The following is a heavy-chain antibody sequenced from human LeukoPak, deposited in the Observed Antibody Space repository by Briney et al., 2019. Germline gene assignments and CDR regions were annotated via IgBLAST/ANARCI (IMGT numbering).Heavy chain of an antibody. D-gene: IGHD6-6*01. CDR2: IRYDGSNK. CDR3: ANGFRAARLPPVDP. J-gene: IGHJ5*02. CDR1: GFTFSSYG. Sequence: GGSLRLSCAASGFTFSSYGMHWVRQAPGKGLEWVAFIRYDGSNKYYADSVKGRFTISRDNSKNTPYLQMNSLRAEDTAVYYCANGFRAARLPPVDPWGQGTLVTVSS. V-gene: IGHV3-30*02.